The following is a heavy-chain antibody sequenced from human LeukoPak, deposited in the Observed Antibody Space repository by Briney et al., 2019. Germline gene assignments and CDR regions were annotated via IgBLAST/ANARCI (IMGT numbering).Heavy chain of an antibody. D-gene: IGHD3-3*01. Sequence: SGTLSLTCDVSGGSVSSTYWWTWVRQSPGRGLEWIGEIYHSGFTNYNPSLKSRVTISVDTSKNQFSLKLSSVTAADTAVYYCARVSGFWSGYSDYWGQGTLVTVSS. CDR1: GGSVSSTYW. CDR2: IYHSGFT. V-gene: IGHV4-4*02. J-gene: IGHJ4*02. CDR3: ARVSGFWSGYSDY.